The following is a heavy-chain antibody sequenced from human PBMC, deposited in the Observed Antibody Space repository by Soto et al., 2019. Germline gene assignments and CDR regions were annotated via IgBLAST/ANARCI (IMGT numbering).Heavy chain of an antibody. CDR1: GFTFSSYA. D-gene: IGHD3-22*01. Sequence: GGSLRLSXVASGFTFSSYAMSWVRQAPGKGLEWVSAISSSGVNTYNADSVKGRFTISRDNSKKMLYLQMNSLRAEDTAVYYCAKGGYYFDSSGYFDYWGLGTLVTVSS. J-gene: IGHJ4*02. CDR3: AKGGYYFDSSGYFDY. CDR2: ISSSGVNT. V-gene: IGHV3-23*01.